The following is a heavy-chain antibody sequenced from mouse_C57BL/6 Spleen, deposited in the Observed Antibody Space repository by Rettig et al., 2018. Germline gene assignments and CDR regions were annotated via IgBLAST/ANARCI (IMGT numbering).Heavy chain of an antibody. V-gene: IGHV1-80*01. CDR2: IYPGDGET. Sequence: GKGLEWIGQIYPGDGETNYNEKFKGKATLTADKSSSTVYMQFSSLTSEDSAVYFCARGKYWGQGTLVTVSA. J-gene: IGHJ3*01. CDR3: ARGKY.